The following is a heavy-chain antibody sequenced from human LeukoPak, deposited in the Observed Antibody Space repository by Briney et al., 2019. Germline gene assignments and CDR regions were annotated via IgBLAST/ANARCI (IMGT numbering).Heavy chain of an antibody. V-gene: IGHV3-48*01. Sequence: GGPLRLSCAASGFTFSSYSMNWVRQAPGKGLEWVSYISSSSSTIYYADSVKGRFTISRDNAKNSLYLQMNSLRAEDTAVYYCARDRIEQQRTLGRSSNYYSYYYMNVWGKGTTVTVSS. CDR3: ARDRIEQQRTLGRSSNYYSYYYMNV. J-gene: IGHJ6*03. CDR1: GFTFSSYS. CDR2: ISSSSSTI. D-gene: IGHD6-13*01.